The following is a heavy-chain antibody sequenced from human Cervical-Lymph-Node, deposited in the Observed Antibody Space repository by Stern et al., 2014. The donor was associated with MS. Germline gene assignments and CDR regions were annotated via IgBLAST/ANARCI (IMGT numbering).Heavy chain of an antibody. Sequence: EVQLLESGGGLVQPGGSLRLSCATSGFTFSNYAMSWVRQAPGKGREWVSTISGSGGSTYYADSVKGRFTISRDNSKNTLYLQMNSLRAEDTAVYYCAKDRLSMIMVVATYWGQGTLVTVSS. CDR3: AKDRLSMIMVVATY. J-gene: IGHJ4*02. V-gene: IGHV3-23*01. CDR2: ISGSGGST. D-gene: IGHD3-22*01. CDR1: GFTFSNYA.